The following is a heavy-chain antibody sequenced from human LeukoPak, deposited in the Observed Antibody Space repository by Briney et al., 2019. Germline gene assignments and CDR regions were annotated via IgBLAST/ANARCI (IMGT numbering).Heavy chain of an antibody. CDR1: GGTFSSYA. Sequence: SVKVSCKASGGTFSSYAISWVRQAPGQGLEWMGRIIPILGIANYAQKFQGRVTMTEDTSTDTAYMELSSLRSEDTAVYYCATDLWGATSLGYWGQGTLVTVSS. CDR3: ATDLWGATSLGY. D-gene: IGHD1-26*01. J-gene: IGHJ4*02. CDR2: IIPILGIA. V-gene: IGHV1-69*04.